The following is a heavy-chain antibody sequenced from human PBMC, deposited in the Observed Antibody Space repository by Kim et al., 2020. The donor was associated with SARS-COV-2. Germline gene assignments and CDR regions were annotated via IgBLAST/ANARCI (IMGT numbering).Heavy chain of an antibody. CDR1: GFTFGDYG. V-gene: IGHV3-9*01. J-gene: IGHJ3*02. Sequence: GGSLRLSCAASGFTFGDYGMHWVRQAPGKGLEWVSGISWNSGKLGYADSVKGRFTISRDNAKNSLYLEMNSLRVEDTALYYCTGRYCSSNSCHGSVFHIWGLGTMVPVSS. CDR3: TGRYCSSNSCHGSVFHI. D-gene: IGHD2-2*01. CDR2: ISWNSGKL.